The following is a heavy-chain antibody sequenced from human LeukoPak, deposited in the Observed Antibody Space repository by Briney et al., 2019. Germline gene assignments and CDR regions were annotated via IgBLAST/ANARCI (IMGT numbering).Heavy chain of an antibody. CDR1: GYTFTGYY. V-gene: IGHV1-2*02. CDR2: INPNSGGT. CDR3: ARVDSGSYLGYFDL. Sequence: ASVKVSCKASGYTFTGYYMHWVRQAPGQGLEWMGWINPNSGGTNYAQKLQGRVTMTRDTSISTAYMELSSLRSDDTAVYYCARVDSGSYLGYFDLWGRGTLVTVSS. J-gene: IGHJ2*01. D-gene: IGHD1-26*01.